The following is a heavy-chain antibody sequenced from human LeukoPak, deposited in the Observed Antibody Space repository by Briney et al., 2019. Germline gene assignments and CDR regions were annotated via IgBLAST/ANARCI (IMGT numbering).Heavy chain of an antibody. CDR2: ISGSGGST. CDR1: GFTFSDYY. CDR3: AKPLRDYGADAFDI. V-gene: IGHV3-23*01. D-gene: IGHD4-17*01. J-gene: IGHJ3*02. Sequence: PGGSLRLSCAASGFTFSDYYMSWIRQAPGKGLEWVSAISGSGGSTYYADSVKGRFTISRDNSKNTLHLQMNSLRAEDTAVYYCAKPLRDYGADAFDIWGQGTMVIVSS.